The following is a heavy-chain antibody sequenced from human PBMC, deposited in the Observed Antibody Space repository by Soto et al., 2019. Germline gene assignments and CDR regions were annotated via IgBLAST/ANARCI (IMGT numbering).Heavy chain of an antibody. CDR3: AREGGNLNWFDS. CDR1: GFTCRNYG. D-gene: IGHD1-26*01. Sequence: GGSLRLSCEGSGFTCRNYGMNWVRQAPGKGLEGGSYISSSSSTIYYAESVKGRFTISRDNAKNSLYLQMNSLRDEDTAVYYCAREGGNLNWFDSWGQGTLVTVSS. J-gene: IGHJ5*01. V-gene: IGHV3-48*02. CDR2: ISSSSSTI.